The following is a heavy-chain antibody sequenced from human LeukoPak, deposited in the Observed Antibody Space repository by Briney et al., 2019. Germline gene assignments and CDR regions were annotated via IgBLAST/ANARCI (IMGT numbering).Heavy chain of an antibody. CDR2: IYPGDSDT. D-gene: IGHD2-2*01. V-gene: IGHV5-51*01. J-gene: IGHJ4*02. CDR3: ARSYCSSTSCPTYFGY. CDR1: GYSFTSYW. Sequence: GESLKISCKGSGYSFTSYWIGWVRQMPGKGLEWMGIIYPGDSDTRYSPSFQGQVTISADKSISTAYLQWSSLKASDTAMYYCARSYCSSTSCPTYFGYWGQGTLVTVSS.